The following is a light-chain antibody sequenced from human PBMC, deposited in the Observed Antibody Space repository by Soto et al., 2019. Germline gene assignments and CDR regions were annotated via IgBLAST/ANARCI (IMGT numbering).Light chain of an antibody. Sequence: QSVLTQPPSVSGAPGQRVTISCTGSSSNIGAGYDVHWYQQLPGTAPKLLIYGNSNRPSGVPDQFSGSKSGTSASLAITGLQAEDEADYYCQSYDSSPRVVFGGGTKLTVL. CDR3: QSYDSSPRVV. CDR2: GNS. CDR1: SSNIGAGYD. J-gene: IGLJ2*01. V-gene: IGLV1-40*01.